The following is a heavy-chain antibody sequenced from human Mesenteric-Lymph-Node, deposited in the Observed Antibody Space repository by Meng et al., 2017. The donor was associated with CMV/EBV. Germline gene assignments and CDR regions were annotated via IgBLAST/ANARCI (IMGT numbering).Heavy chain of an antibody. Sequence: ASVKVSCKASGYTFVNSDINWVRQATGQGLEWMGWMNPNSGNTGYAQKFQGRVTMTRNTSISTAYMELRRLRSDDTAVYYCARDPRTWSGTSQPFDYWGQGTLVTVSS. CDR3: ARDPRTWSGTSQPFDY. CDR2: MNPNSGNT. D-gene: IGHD2-2*01. V-gene: IGHV1-8*02. CDR1: GYTFVNSD. J-gene: IGHJ4*02.